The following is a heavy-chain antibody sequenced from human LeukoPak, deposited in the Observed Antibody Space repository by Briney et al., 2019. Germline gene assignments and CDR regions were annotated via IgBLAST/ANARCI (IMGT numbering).Heavy chain of an antibody. Sequence: ASVKVSCKASGYSFTSSGFTWVRQAPGQGLEWMGWTSAYTGNTNYAPKLQGRVTMTTVTSTTTAYMELRSLISDDTAVYYCARIYFGSGSFAFDIWGQGTMVTVSS. CDR3: ARIYFGSGSFAFDI. CDR2: TSAYTGNT. J-gene: IGHJ3*02. V-gene: IGHV1-18*01. CDR1: GYSFTSSG. D-gene: IGHD3-10*01.